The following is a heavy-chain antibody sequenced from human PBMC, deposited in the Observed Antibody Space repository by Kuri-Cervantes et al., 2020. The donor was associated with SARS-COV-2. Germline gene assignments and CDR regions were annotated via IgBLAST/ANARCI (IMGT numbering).Heavy chain of an antibody. CDR2: VYPDDSET. CDR3: AAQSGYSSGFF. CDR1: GYRFADYW. D-gene: IGHD5-18*01. J-gene: IGHJ4*02. V-gene: IGHV5-51*01. Sequence: GESLNISCKASGYRFADYWIGWVRQMPGKGLEWMGVVYPDDSETRYSPSFQGHVTISVDKSINTAYLEWSSLQASDTAMYCCAAQSGYSSGFFWGQGTLVTVSS.